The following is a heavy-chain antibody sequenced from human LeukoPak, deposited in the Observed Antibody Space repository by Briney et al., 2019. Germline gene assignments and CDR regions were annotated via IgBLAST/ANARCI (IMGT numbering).Heavy chain of an antibody. V-gene: IGHV4-59*01. CDR3: SRGRVSSSTWYSTYYDLFYMGL. CDR2: VDHTGST. J-gene: IGHJ6*03. Sequence: SETLSLTCTVSDDSITMYYWTWIRQPPGKGLEWIGYVDHTGSTKFNPSLNGRASISRDTSKNFLSLRLRSVPAADTAVYFCSRGRVSSSTWYSTYYDLFYMGLWGKGTPVTVSS. D-gene: IGHD3-22*01. CDR1: DDSITMYY.